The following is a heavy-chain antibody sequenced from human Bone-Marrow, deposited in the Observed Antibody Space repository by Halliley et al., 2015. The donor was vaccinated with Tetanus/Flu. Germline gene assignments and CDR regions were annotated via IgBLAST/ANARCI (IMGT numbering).Heavy chain of an antibody. CDR3: ARTVASVGSDY. V-gene: IGHV2-70*11. CDR2: IDWDGDK. D-gene: IGHD6-19*01. J-gene: IGHJ4*02. Sequence: ALEWLARIDWDGDKYYRTSLKTRLTISKDASKNQVVLTMTNMDPVDTATYYCARTVASVGSDYWGQGTLVTVSS.